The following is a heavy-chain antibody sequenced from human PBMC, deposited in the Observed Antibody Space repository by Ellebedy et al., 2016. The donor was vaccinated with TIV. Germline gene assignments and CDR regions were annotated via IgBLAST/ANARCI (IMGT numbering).Heavy chain of an antibody. CDR2: INAGNGNR. J-gene: IGHJ4*02. V-gene: IGHV1-3*01. CDR1: GYTFTSYA. Sequence: AASVKVSCKASGYTFTSYAMHWVRQVPGQRLEWMGWINAGNGNRMYSQNFQGRVTISSDTSASTAYMELSSLRSEDTAVYYCARNLSDWGPGTVVTVSS. CDR3: ARNLSD.